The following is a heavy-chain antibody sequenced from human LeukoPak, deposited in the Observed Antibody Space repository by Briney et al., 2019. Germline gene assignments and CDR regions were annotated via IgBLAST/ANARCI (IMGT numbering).Heavy chain of an antibody. D-gene: IGHD3-10*01. CDR2: IIPILGIA. J-gene: IGHJ3*02. V-gene: IGHV1-69*04. Sequence: SVKVSCKVSGYTLTELSMHWVRQAPGKGLEWMGRIIPILGIANYAQKFQGRVTITADKSTSTAYMELSSLRSEDTAVYYCARVFMVRGVIGAFDIWGQGTMVTVSS. CDR3: ARVFMVRGVIGAFDI. CDR1: GYTLTELS.